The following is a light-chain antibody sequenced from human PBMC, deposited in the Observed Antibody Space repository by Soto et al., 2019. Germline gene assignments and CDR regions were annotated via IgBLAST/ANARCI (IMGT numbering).Light chain of an antibody. CDR3: QQYGSSTLT. CDR1: QSINSE. V-gene: IGKV3-15*01. CDR2: GAS. J-gene: IGKJ4*01. Sequence: EIVMTQSPATLSLSPGERAALSCRASQSINSELAWYQQKPGQPPRLLIYGASTRATGVPARFTGSESGSEFTLTISGLQSEDFAVYYCQQYGSSTLTFGGGTKVEIK.